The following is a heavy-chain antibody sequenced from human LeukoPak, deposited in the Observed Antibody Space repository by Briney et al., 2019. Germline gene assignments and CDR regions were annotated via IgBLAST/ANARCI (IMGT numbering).Heavy chain of an antibody. V-gene: IGHV3-23*01. CDR1: GFSLSIYS. D-gene: IGHD4-23*01. Sequence: GGPLRLSCSASGFSLSIYSMSCVPQAPGGGLECVSHIYDCGGRTYYAHSEKGRFTISRDNSKNTLYLQINSRRAEDTAVYYCAKITTVGNYYYYYMDVWGKGTTVTVSS. CDR3: AKITTVGNYYYYYMDV. CDR2: IYDCGGRT. J-gene: IGHJ6*03.